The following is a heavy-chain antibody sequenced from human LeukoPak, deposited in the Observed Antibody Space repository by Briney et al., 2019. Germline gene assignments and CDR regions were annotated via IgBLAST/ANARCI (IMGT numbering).Heavy chain of an antibody. CDR1: GFTFSDYY. CDR3: ATPSGVSWFDP. V-gene: IGHV3-11*04. J-gene: IGHJ5*02. CDR2: ISSSGSTI. Sequence: GGSLRLSCAASGFTFSDYYMCWIRQAPGKGLEWVSYISSSGSTIYYADSVKGRFTISRDNAKNSLYLQMNGLRAEDTAVYYCATPSGVSWFDPWGQGTLVTVSS.